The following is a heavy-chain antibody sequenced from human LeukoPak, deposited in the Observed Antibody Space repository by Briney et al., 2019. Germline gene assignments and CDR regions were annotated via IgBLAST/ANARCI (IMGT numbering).Heavy chain of an antibody. CDR1: GFTFSSYA. CDR3: AKDLYSSSWYAPYFDY. J-gene: IGHJ4*02. Sequence: PGRSLRLSCAASGFTFSSYAMHWVRQAPGKRLEWVAVISYDGSNKYYADSVKGRFTISRDNSKNTLYLQMNSLRAEDTAVYYCAKDLYSSSWYAPYFDYWGQGTLVTVSS. V-gene: IGHV3-30-3*01. CDR2: ISYDGSNK. D-gene: IGHD6-13*01.